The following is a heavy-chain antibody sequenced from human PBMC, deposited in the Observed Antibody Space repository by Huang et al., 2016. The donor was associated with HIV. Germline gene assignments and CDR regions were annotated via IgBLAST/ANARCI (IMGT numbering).Heavy chain of an antibody. CDR2: INPSGGAA. D-gene: IGHD3-3*01. V-gene: IGHV1-46*01. CDR1: GYTFSSYY. J-gene: IGHJ4*02. Sequence: QMQLVQSGAEVRKPGASVNFSCKASGYTFSSYYIHWVRQAPGQGLEWMGQINPSGGAARFARNVKGRISMTRDTSTRTVYMNLDSLRSEDTAIYFCARDRDITISGVSLDYWGQGTLVTVSS. CDR3: ARDRDITISGVSLDY.